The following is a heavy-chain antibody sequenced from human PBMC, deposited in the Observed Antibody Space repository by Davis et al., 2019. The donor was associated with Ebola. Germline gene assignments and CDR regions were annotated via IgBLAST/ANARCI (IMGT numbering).Heavy chain of an antibody. CDR2: INHSGST. CDR3: ARRNGVRGLTAGYYYGMDV. D-gene: IGHD3-10*01. J-gene: IGHJ6*02. Sequence: SETLSLTCAVYGGSFSGYYWSWIRHPPGKGLEWIGEINHSGSTNYNPSLKSRVTISVDTSKNQFSLKLSSVTAADTAVYYCARRNGVRGLTAGYYYGMDVWGQGTTVTVSS. CDR1: GGSFSGYY. V-gene: IGHV4-34*01.